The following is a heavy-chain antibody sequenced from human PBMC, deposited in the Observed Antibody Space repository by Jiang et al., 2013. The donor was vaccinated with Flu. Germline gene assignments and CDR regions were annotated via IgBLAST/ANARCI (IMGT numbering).Heavy chain of an antibody. CDR2: LVVVVVA. CDR3: AKVVPAALNTPAFLRKGETVTTSGWFDP. J-gene: IGHJ5*02. Sequence: SSGPARLQGRGWSGSQVLVVVVVAHTTPDSVKGRFTISRDNSKNTLYLQMNSLRAEDTAVYYCAKVVPAALNTPAFLRKGETVTTSGWFDPWGQGTLVTVSS. D-gene: IGHD2-2*01. V-gene: IGHV3-23*01.